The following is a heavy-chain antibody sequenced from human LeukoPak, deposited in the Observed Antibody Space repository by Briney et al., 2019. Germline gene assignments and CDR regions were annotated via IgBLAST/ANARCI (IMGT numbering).Heavy chain of an antibody. CDR1: GDSIRSSDDY. J-gene: IGHJ4*02. CDR2: IYFSGTT. Sequence: SETLSLTCTASGDSIRSSDDYWGWIRQPPGKGLEWIGSIYFSGTTYYNPSLKSRVTISVDTSKNQFSLSLASVTAADTTVYYCARSPRRDYFDFWGQGTLVAVSS. V-gene: IGHV4-39*01. CDR3: ARSPRRDYFDF.